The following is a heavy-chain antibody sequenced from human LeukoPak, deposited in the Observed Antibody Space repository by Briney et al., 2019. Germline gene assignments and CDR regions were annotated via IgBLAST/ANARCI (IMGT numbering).Heavy chain of an antibody. CDR1: GGSFSGYY. Sequence: SETLSLTCAVYGGSFSGYYWSWIRQPPGKGLEWIGEINHSGSTNYNPSLKSRVTISVDTSKNQFSLKLSSVTAADTAVYYCARGRRGYYDSSGYYTPLDYWGQGTLVTVSS. V-gene: IGHV4-34*01. CDR2: INHSGST. J-gene: IGHJ4*02. CDR3: ARGRRGYYDSSGYYTPLDY. D-gene: IGHD3-22*01.